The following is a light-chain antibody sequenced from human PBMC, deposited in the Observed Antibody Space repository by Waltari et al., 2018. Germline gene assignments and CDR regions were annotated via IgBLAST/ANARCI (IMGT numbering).Light chain of an antibody. J-gene: IGLJ3*02. CDR1: SSDVGSSNL. CDR2: EGS. V-gene: IGLV2-23*01. Sequence: QSALTQTASVSGSPGQSITIPCTGTSSDVGSSNLFSWYQQHPGKVPKFMIYEGSERPSGVSNRFSGTKSGNTATLTISGLQAEDEADYYYCSYAGSNSWVFGGGTKLTVV. CDR3: CSYAGSNSWV.